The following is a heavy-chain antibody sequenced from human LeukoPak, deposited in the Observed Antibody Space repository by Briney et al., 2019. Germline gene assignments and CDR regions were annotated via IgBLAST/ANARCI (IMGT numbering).Heavy chain of an antibody. CDR3: ARVGKVVAARPKHPFDNPKKPNWYFDL. CDR2: IYYSGST. CDR1: GGSISSSSYY. Sequence: SETLSLTCTVSGGSISSSSYYWGWIRQPPGKGLEWIGSIYYSGSTYYNPSLKSRVTISVDTSKNQFSLKLSSVTAADTAVYYCARVGKVVAARPKHPFDNPKKPNWYFDLWGRGTLVTVSS. V-gene: IGHV4-39*07. D-gene: IGHD6-6*01. J-gene: IGHJ2*01.